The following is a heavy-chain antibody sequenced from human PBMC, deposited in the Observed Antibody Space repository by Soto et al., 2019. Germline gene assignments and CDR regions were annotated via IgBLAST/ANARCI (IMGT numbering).Heavy chain of an antibody. D-gene: IGHD2-15*01. Sequence: VGSHRLSSAASGLTCRGSAMHWVRQATGKGLEWVGRIRSKANSYATAYAASVKGRFTISRDDSKNTAYLQMNSLKTEDTAVYYCTRRAPYCSGGSCYSNFADIWGQGTMVTVSS. CDR1: GLTCRGSA. CDR2: IRSKANSYAT. J-gene: IGHJ3*02. V-gene: IGHV3-73*01. CDR3: TRRAPYCSGGSCYSNFADI.